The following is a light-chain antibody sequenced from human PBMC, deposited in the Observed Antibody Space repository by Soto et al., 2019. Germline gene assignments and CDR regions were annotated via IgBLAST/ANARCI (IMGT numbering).Light chain of an antibody. CDR2: TDY. CDR3: ASWDDNLNGGV. V-gene: IGLV1-44*01. CDR1: SSNIGTYT. Sequence: QSVLTQPPSASGTPGQRVPISCSGTSSNIGTYTVNWYQQLPGTAPKLLIYTDYQRPSGVPDRFSGSKSGTSASLAINGLHSEDEADYYCASWDDNLNGGVFGGGTKLTVL. J-gene: IGLJ3*02.